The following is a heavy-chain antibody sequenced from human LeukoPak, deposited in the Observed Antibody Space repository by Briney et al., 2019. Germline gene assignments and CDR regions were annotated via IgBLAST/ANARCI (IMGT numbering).Heavy chain of an antibody. CDR3: AAGSSPYGMDV. CDR1: GYTFTGYY. Sequence: ASVKVSCKASGYTFTGYYMHWVRQAPGQGLEWMGWINPNSGGTNYAQKFQERVTITRDMSTSTAYMELSSLRSEDTAVYYCAAGSSPYGMDVWGQGTTVTVSS. J-gene: IGHJ6*02. V-gene: IGHV1-2*02. D-gene: IGHD1-26*01. CDR2: INPNSGGT.